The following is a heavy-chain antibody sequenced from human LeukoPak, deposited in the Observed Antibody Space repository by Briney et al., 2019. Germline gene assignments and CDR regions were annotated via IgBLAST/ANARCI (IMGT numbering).Heavy chain of an antibody. Sequence: PGESLQTSCKGSGYSFTSYWIGWVRQMPGKGLEWMGIIYPDDSDTRYSPSFQGQVTISADKSISTAYLQWSSLKASDTAMYYCARPINEYSSSDDAFDIWGQGTMVTVSS. CDR3: ARPINEYSSSDDAFDI. CDR2: IYPDDSDT. D-gene: IGHD6-6*01. J-gene: IGHJ3*02. CDR1: GYSFTSYW. V-gene: IGHV5-51*01.